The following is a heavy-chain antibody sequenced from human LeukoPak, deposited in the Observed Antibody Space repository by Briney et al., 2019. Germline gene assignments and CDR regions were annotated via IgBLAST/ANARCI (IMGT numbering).Heavy chain of an antibody. Sequence: PSQILSLTCTVSGGSISSGGYFWSWIRQHPGKGLECIGHIYYSGSTYYNPSLKSRVTISADTSKNQFPLKLSSVTAADTAVYYCARLSDGSGYYWWYFDYWGQGTLVTVSS. CDR2: IYYSGST. J-gene: IGHJ4*02. D-gene: IGHD3-22*01. V-gene: IGHV4-31*03. CDR1: GGSISSGGYF. CDR3: ARLSDGSGYYWWYFDY.